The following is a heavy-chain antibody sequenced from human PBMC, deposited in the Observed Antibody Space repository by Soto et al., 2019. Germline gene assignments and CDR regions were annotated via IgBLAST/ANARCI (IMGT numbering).Heavy chain of an antibody. CDR1: GFTFSSYA. D-gene: IGHD2-15*01. V-gene: IGHV3-30-3*01. J-gene: IGHJ6*02. Sequence: QVQLVESGGGVVQPGRSLRLSCAASGFTFSSYAMHWVRQAPGKGLEWVAVISYDGSNKYYADSVKGRFTISRDNSKNTLYLQMNSLRAEDTAVYYCARGAVLELGYCIIEPYCGNGMDVWGQGTTVTVSS. CDR2: ISYDGSNK. CDR3: ARGAVLELGYCIIEPYCGNGMDV.